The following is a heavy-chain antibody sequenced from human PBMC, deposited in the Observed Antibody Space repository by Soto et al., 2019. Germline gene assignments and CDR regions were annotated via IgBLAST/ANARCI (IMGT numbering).Heavy chain of an antibody. J-gene: IGHJ6*02. CDR1: GFTFSSYA. CDR2: IWYDGSNK. V-gene: IGHV3-33*08. Sequence: GGSLRLSCAASGFTFSSYAMSWVRQAPGKGLEWVSVIWYDGSNKYYADSVKGRFTISRDNSKNTLYLQMNSLRAEDTAVYYCAREGVYYDFWRENFYGMDVWGQGTTVTVSS. CDR3: AREGVYYDFWRENFYGMDV. D-gene: IGHD3-3*01.